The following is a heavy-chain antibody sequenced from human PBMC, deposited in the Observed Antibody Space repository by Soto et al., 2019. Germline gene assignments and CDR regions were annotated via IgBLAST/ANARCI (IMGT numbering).Heavy chain of an antibody. D-gene: IGHD4-4*01. CDR1: GFTFSSYG. J-gene: IGHJ4*02. V-gene: IGHV3-30*18. CDR3: AKGYSNLDY. CDR2: ISYDGSNK. Sequence: QVQLVESGGGVVQPGRSLRLSCAASGFTFSSYGMHWVRQAPGKGLEWVAIISYDGSNKYYADSVKGRFTISRDNSKNPLYLQMNSLRAEDTAVYYCAKGYSNLDYWGQGTLVSVSS.